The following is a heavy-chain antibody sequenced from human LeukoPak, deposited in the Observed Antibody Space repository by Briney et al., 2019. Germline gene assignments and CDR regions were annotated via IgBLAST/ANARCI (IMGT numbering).Heavy chain of an antibody. CDR2: IYYTGST. J-gene: IGHJ4*02. CDR3: ARGAGWYQF. CDR1: GGSINSDY. V-gene: IGHV4-59*01. Sequence: PSETLSLTCTVSGGSINSDYWSWLRQPPGKGLEWIGYIYYTGSTNYNPSLKNRVTISVDTSRKQFSLKMSYVTAADTAVYYCARGAGWYQFWGQGTPVTVSS. D-gene: IGHD6-19*01.